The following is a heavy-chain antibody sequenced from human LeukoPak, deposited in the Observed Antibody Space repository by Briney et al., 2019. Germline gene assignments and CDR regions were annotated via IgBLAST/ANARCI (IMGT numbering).Heavy chain of an antibody. Sequence: EASVKVSCKASGYTFTGYYMHWVRQAPGQGLEWMGWINPNSGGTNYAQKFQGRVTMTRDTSISTAYMELSRLRSDDTAVYYCARHFYDFWSGYYTRGFDYWGQGTLVTVSS. CDR1: GYTFTGYY. V-gene: IGHV1-2*02. CDR3: ARHFYDFWSGYYTRGFDY. CDR2: INPNSGGT. J-gene: IGHJ4*02. D-gene: IGHD3-3*01.